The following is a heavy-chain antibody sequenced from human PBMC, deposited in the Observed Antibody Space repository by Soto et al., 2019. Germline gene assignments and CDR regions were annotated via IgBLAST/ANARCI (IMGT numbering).Heavy chain of an antibody. Sequence: QVQLVESGGGVVQPGRSLRLSCAASGFTFSSYAMHWVRQAPGKGLEWVAVISYDGSNKYYADSVKGRFTISRDNSKHKLYLQKLCLRAEDTAQYYCARSYERDYSDSWSQGPLVTVSS. CDR2: ISYDGSNK. J-gene: IGHJ4*02. D-gene: IGHD3-3*01. V-gene: IGHV3-30-3*01. CDR1: GFTFSSYA. CDR3: ARSYERDYSDS.